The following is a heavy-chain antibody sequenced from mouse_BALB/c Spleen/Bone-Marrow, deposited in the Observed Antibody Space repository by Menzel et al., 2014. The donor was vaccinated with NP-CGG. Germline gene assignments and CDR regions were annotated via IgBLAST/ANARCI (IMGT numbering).Heavy chain of an antibody. CDR1: GYTFTSYW. Sequence: KQSGSELVRPGASMKLSCKASGYTFTSYWMHWVKQRPGQGLEWIGNIYPGSGSTNYDEKFKSKATLAVDTSSSTAYMQLSSLTSEDSAVYYCTRRYGSSYYALDYWGQGTSVTVSS. CDR2: IYPGSGST. V-gene: IGHV1S22*01. CDR3: TRRYGSSYYALDY. D-gene: IGHD1-1*01. J-gene: IGHJ4*01.